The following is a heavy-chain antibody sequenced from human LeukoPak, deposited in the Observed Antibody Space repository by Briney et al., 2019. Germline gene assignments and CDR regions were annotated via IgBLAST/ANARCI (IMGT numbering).Heavy chain of an antibody. Sequence: GESLKISCKGSGYSFTSYWIGWVRQMPGKGLEWMGIIYPGDSDTRNSPSFQGQVTISADKSISTAYLQWSSLKASDTAMYYCARLDILTGYSLPGWFDPWGQGTLVTVSS. CDR2: IYPGDSDT. J-gene: IGHJ5*02. CDR3: ARLDILTGYSLPGWFDP. D-gene: IGHD3-9*01. CDR1: GYSFTSYW. V-gene: IGHV5-51*01.